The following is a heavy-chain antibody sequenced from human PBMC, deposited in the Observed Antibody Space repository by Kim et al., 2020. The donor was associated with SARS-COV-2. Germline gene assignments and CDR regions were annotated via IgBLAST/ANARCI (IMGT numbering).Heavy chain of an antibody. CDR1: GGSISSYY. J-gene: IGHJ4*02. Sequence: SETLSLTCTVSGGSISSYYCSWIRQPPGKGLEWIGYIYYSGSTNYNPSLKSRVTISVDTSKNQFSLKLSSVTAADTAVYYCARGVYSSSPFDYWGQGTLVTVSS. CDR3: ARGVYSSSPFDY. V-gene: IGHV4-59*01. CDR2: IYYSGST. D-gene: IGHD6-13*01.